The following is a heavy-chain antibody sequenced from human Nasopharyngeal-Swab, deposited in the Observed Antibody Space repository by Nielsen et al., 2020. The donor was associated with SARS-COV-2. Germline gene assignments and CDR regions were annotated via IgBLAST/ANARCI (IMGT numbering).Heavy chain of an antibody. V-gene: IGHV3-15*01. CDR3: TTDREIQLWLKGYFDY. J-gene: IGHJ4*02. CDR1: GFTFNNAW. Sequence: GESLKISCAASGFTFNNAWMSWVRQAPGKGLEWVGRIKSKTDGGTTDYAAPVKGRFTISRDDSKNTLYLQMNSLKTEDTAVYYCTTDREIQLWLKGYFDYWGQGTLVTVSS. CDR2: IKSKTDGGTT. D-gene: IGHD5-18*01.